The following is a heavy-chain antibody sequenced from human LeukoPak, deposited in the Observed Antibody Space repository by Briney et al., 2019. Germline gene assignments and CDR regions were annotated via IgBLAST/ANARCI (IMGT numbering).Heavy chain of an antibody. CDR3: AKDREWELLSGLDY. D-gene: IGHD1-26*01. CDR1: GFTFDDYA. CDR2: ISWNSGSI. J-gene: IGHJ4*02. V-gene: IGHV3-9*01. Sequence: PGGSLRLSCAASGFTFDDYAMHWVRQAPGKGLEWVSGISWNSGSIGYADSVKGRFTISRDNAKNSLYLQMNSLRAEDTALYYCAKDREWELLSGLDYWGQGTLVTVSS.